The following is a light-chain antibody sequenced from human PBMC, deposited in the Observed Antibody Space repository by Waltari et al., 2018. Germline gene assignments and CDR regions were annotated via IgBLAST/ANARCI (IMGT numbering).Light chain of an antibody. Sequence: QSALPQPASVSGSPGQSITISCTGTSSDVGGYNYVSWYQQHPGKAPKLMIYDVNKRPSGVSYRFSGSKSGNTASLSISGLQAEDEADYYCSSYTGSSTVVFGGGTELTVL. J-gene: IGLJ2*01. V-gene: IGLV2-14*01. CDR1: SSDVGGYNY. CDR2: DVN. CDR3: SSYTGSSTVV.